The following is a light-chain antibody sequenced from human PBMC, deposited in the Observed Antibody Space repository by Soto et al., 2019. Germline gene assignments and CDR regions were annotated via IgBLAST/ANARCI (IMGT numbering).Light chain of an antibody. CDR2: AAS. CDR1: QGISRF. Sequence: DIQMTQSPSSVSASVGDRVTITCRASQGISRFLAWYQQKRGKAPKLLAYAASTMQTAGPSRFSGSGSGTDFTLTIISMQHEDFATYYYQQLNSYPLTFGRGTKVDIK. J-gene: IGKJ4*01. CDR3: QQLNSYPLT. V-gene: IGKV1-12*01.